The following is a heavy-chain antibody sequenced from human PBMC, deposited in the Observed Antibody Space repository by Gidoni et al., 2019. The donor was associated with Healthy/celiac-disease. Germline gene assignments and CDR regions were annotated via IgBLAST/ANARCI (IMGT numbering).Heavy chain of an antibody. V-gene: IGHV3-53*01. J-gene: IGHJ3*02. Sequence: RFTISRDNSKNTLYLQMNSLRAEDTAVYYCAREKILGAFDIWGQGTMVTVSS. CDR3: AREKILGAFDI.